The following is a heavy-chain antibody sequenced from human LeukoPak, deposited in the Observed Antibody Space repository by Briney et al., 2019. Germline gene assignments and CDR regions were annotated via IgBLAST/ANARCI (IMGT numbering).Heavy chain of an antibody. J-gene: IGHJ4*02. CDR3: ARDLRYCSSTSC. V-gene: IGHV3-30-3*01. CDR2: ISYDGSNK. CDR1: GFTFSSYA. D-gene: IGHD2-2*01. Sequence: GGSLRLSCAASGFTFSSYAMHWVRQAPGTGLEWVAVISYDGSNKYYADSVKGRFTISRDNSKNTLYLQMNSLRAEDTAVYYCARDLRYCSSTSCWGQGTLVTVSS.